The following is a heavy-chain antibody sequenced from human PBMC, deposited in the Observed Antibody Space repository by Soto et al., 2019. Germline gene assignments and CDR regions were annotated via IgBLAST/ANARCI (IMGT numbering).Heavy chain of an antibody. CDR1: GFTFSNYE. CDR3: ARGIYFGSARYYFDY. Sequence: PGGSLRLSCAASGFTFSNYEMHWVRQAPGKGPEYVSAISNSGDSTDYANSVKGRFTISRDNSKNTMYLQMGSLRVEDMAFYYCARGIYFGSARYYFDYWGQGALVTVSS. J-gene: IGHJ4*02. CDR2: ISNSGDST. V-gene: IGHV3-64*01. D-gene: IGHD3-10*01.